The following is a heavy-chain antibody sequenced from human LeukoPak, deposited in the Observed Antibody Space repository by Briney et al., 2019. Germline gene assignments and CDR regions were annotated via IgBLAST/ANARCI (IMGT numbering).Heavy chain of an antibody. Sequence: LSCNGSGYTFTVNYMHWMRHRQAPGKGLEWVSVIYSGGSTYYADSVKGRFTISRDNSKNTVYLKMNSLSAEDTAVYFCASALSVLPDYCGEGALVTVSS. CDR3: ASALSVLPDY. CDR1: GYTFTVNY. J-gene: IGHJ4*02. V-gene: IGHV3-66*01. CDR2: IYSGGST.